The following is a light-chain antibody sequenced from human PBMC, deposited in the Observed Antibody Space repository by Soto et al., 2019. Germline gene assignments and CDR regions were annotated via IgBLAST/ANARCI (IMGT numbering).Light chain of an antibody. V-gene: IGKV1-5*01. CDR2: DDS. J-gene: IGKJ1*01. CDR1: QSISSW. CDR3: QQYNSYSWT. Sequence: DIQMTQSPSTLSASVGDRVTITCRASQSISSWLAWYQQKPGKAPKLLIYDDSSLESGFPSMFSGSGSGTEVTLTISSLQPDDFATYDCQQYNSYSWTFGHGTKVEIK.